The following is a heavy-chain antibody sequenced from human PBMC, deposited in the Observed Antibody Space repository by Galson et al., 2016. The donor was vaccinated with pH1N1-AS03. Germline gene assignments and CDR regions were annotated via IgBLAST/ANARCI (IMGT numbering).Heavy chain of an antibody. CDR1: GYTFTDYY. V-gene: IGHV1-2*06. CDR3: ATYHHNSGYALTS. CDR2: LTHNSGVT. D-gene: IGHD5-12*01. J-gene: IGHJ5*02. Sequence: RISCKASGYTFTDYYVHWVRQAPGQGLEWRGRLTHNSGVTKYAQKFQGRVTIAADGTRTAYMELTSLRSDDTAVYFCATYHHNSGYALTSWGQGTLVSVSS.